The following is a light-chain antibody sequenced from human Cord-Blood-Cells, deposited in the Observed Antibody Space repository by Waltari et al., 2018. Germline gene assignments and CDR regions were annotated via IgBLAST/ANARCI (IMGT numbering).Light chain of an antibody. CDR2: DVS. J-gene: IGLJ3*02. Sequence: QSALTQPASVSGSPGQSITISCTGTSNDVGGYNYVSWYQQHPGKAPKLMIYDVSKRPSGVSNRFSGSKSGNTASLTISGLQAEDEADYYCSSYTSSSTRVFGGGTKLTVL. CDR1: SNDVGGYNY. V-gene: IGLV2-14*01. CDR3: SSYTSSSTRV.